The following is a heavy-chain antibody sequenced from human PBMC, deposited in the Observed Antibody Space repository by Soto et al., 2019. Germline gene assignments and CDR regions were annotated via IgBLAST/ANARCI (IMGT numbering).Heavy chain of an antibody. Sequence: GGSLRLSCSASGFTFSSYAMHWVRQAPGKGLEYVSAISSNGGSTYYADSVKGRFTISRDNSKNTLYLQMSSLRAEDTAVYYCVKIHRSSYLPHAFDIWGQGTIVTVS. CDR2: ISSNGGST. CDR1: GFTFSSYA. D-gene: IGHD6-13*01. J-gene: IGHJ3*02. CDR3: VKIHRSSYLPHAFDI. V-gene: IGHV3-64D*08.